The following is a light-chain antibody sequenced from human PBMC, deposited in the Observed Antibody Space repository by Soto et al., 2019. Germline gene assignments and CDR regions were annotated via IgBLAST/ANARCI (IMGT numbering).Light chain of an antibody. Sequence: EIVLTQSPATLSLSPGERATLSCRASQSVSSYLAWYQHKPGQAPRLLIYDASNRATDIPARFSGSGSGTDFTLTISSLEPEDFAVYYCLQRSNWPSFGQGTRLEIK. V-gene: IGKV3-11*01. CDR3: LQRSNWPS. CDR1: QSVSSY. CDR2: DAS. J-gene: IGKJ5*01.